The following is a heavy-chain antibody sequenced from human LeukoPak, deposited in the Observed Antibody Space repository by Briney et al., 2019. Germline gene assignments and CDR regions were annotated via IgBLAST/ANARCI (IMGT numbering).Heavy chain of an antibody. D-gene: IGHD6-19*01. CDR1: GYTFTSYA. Sequence: EASVTVSCKASGYTFTSYAMHWVRQAPGQRLEWMGWINAGNGNTKYSQKFQGRVTITRDTSASTAYMELSSLRSEDTAVYYCATATGVQWLSWFDPWGQGTLVTVSS. CDR2: INAGNGNT. CDR3: ATATGVQWLSWFDP. J-gene: IGHJ5*02. V-gene: IGHV1-3*01.